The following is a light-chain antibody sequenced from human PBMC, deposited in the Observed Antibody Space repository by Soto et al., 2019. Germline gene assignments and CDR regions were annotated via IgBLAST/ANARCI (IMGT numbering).Light chain of an antibody. J-gene: IGKJ4*01. CDR1: QSVSFN. CDR2: AAS. Sequence: EIVMTQSPATLSVSPGERATLSCRASQSVSFNLAWYQQSPGLAPRLLIYAASTRATGIPVRFSGSGSWSEFNPTISSIQSEDFVVYYYQQYNNWPLTFGGGTKVEIK. V-gene: IGKV3-15*01. CDR3: QQYNNWPLT.